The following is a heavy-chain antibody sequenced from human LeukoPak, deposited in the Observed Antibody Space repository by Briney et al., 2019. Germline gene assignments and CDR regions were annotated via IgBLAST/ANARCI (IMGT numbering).Heavy chain of an antibody. Sequence: SETLSLTCTVSGVSISSYHWSWLRQPPGKGLEWIGHIYYTGSTNYNPSLKSRVTISLDTSKNQFSLKLSSVTAAHTAVYYCTRSLGVVIHGGMDVWGQGTTVTVSS. J-gene: IGHJ6*02. CDR2: IYYTGST. V-gene: IGHV4-59*01. CDR1: GVSISSYH. CDR3: TRSLGVVIHGGMDV. D-gene: IGHD3-3*01.